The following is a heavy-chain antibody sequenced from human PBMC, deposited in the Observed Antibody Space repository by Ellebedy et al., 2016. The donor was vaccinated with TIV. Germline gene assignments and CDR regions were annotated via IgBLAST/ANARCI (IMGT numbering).Heavy chain of an antibody. J-gene: IGHJ5*02. Sequence: GESLKISCAASGFTFNIYTMHWVRQAPGKGLEWVAVISNDESSKLYADSVRGRFTISRDNSRNTLYLEMSSLRPEDTAVYYCIRIVEVAWGQGTLVTVS. D-gene: IGHD1-1*01. CDR3: IRIVEVA. CDR1: GFTFNIYT. V-gene: IGHV3-30*15. CDR2: ISNDESSK.